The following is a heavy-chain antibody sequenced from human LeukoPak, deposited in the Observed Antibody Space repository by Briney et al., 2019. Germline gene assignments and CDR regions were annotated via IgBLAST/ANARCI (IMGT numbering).Heavy chain of an antibody. Sequence: SETLSLTCAVYGGSFSGYYWSWIRQPPGKGLEWIGEINHSGSTNYNPSLKSRVTISVDTSKNQFSLKLSSVTAADTAVYYCARGTDDAFDIWGQGTMVTVSS. J-gene: IGHJ3*02. CDR2: INHSGST. CDR1: GGSFSGYY. CDR3: ARGTDDAFDI. V-gene: IGHV4-34*01.